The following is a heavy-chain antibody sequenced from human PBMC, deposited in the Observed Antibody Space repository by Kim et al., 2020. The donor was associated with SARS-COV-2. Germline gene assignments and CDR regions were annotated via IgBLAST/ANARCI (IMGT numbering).Heavy chain of an antibody. CDR1: GGSISRYY. CDR2: IYYSGST. Sequence: SETLSLTCTVSGGSISRYYWSWIRQSPGKGLEWIGYIYYSGSTNYNPSLKSRVTISLDTSKNQFSLMLSSVTAADTAVYYCARVSSSGWYADKIYFWCKGTRVTVS. J-gene: IGHJ4*02. CDR3: ARVSSSGWYADKIYF. V-gene: IGHV4-59*13. D-gene: IGHD6-19*01.